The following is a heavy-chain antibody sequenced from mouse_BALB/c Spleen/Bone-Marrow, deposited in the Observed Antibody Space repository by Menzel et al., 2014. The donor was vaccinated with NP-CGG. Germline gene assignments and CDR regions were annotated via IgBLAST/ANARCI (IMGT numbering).Heavy chain of an antibody. J-gene: IGHJ2*01. V-gene: IGHV1-67*01. CDR3: ARCYYYGISYYLDY. CDR1: GYTFTEYA. D-gene: IGHD1-1*01. Sequence: QVQLQQSGPEVVGPGVSMKISCKGSGYTFTEYAMHWVKQSHAKSLEWIGVINPYNGETNYNQKFKDKATMTVDKSSSTAYMELARLTSEDSAIYYCARCYYYGISYYLDYWGQGTTLTVSS. CDR2: INPYNGET.